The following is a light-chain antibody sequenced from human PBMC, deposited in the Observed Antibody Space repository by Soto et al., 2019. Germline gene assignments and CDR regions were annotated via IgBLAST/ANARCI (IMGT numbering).Light chain of an antibody. CDR3: QQSSSTPPYT. CDR1: QSISRF. V-gene: IGKV1-39*01. Sequence: DIQMTQSPSSLSASVGDRVTITCRASQSISRFLNWYQQKPGKAPELLVYAASTLQSGVPSRFSGSGSGTDFTLTISSLQPEDFSTYDCQQSSSTPPYTFGQGTKVEIK. CDR2: AAS. J-gene: IGKJ2*01.